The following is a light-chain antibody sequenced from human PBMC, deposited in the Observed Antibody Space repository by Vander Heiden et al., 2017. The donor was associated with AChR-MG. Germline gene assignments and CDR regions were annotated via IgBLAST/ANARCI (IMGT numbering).Light chain of an antibody. Sequence: DIQMNQSPSTLSASEGDRVTITGRASQSISSWLAWYQQKPGKAPKLLIYKASSLESGVPSRFSGSGSGTEFTLTISSLQPDDFATYYCQQYNSYSYPFGQGTKLEIK. J-gene: IGKJ2*01. CDR3: QQYNSYSYP. CDR1: QSISSW. V-gene: IGKV1-5*03. CDR2: KAS.